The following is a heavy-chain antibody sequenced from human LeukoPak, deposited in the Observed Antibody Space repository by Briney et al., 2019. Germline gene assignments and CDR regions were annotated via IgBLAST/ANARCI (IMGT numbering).Heavy chain of an antibody. CDR1: GGPYSGYY. D-gene: IGHD3-10*02. CDR3: ARGESMLGP. V-gene: IGHV4-34*01. J-gene: IGHJ4*02. CDR2: INHSGST. Sequence: SETLSLTCAVYGGPYSGYYRSWIGQPPGKGLEWIGRINHSGSTNYNPSLESRVTILVDTSKNQFSLKLSSVTAADTAVYYCARGESMLGPWAQGTLVTVSS.